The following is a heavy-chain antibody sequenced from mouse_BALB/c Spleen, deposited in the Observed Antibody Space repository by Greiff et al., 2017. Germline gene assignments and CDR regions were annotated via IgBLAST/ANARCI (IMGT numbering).Heavy chain of an antibody. CDR3: ASDGNLDFYAMDY. CDR2: IYPGNVNT. D-gene: IGHD2-1*01. V-gene: IGHV1S56*01. J-gene: IGHJ4*01. Sequence: VQLQQSGPELVKPGASVRISCKASGYTFTSYYIHWVKQRPGQGLEWIGWIYPGNVNTKYNEKFKGKATLTADKSSSTAYMQLSSLTSEDSAVYFCASDGNLDFYAMDYWGQGTSVTVSS. CDR1: GYTFTSYY.